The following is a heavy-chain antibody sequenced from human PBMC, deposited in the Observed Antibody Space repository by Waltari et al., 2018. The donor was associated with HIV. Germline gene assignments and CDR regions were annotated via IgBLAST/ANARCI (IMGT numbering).Heavy chain of an antibody. D-gene: IGHD2-15*01. J-gene: IGHJ6*02. CDR1: GFTVRSHY. V-gene: IGHV3-53*01. CDR2: MYSGGSK. Sequence: EVQLVESGGGLIQPGGYLRLSCAASGFTVRSHYMSWVRQAPGKGLGCVSGMYSGGSKYYADSVRGRFTISRDNSRNTLYLQMNSLRAEDTAVYYCARDAVVGAYSGMDVWGQGTTVTVSS. CDR3: ARDAVVGAYSGMDV.